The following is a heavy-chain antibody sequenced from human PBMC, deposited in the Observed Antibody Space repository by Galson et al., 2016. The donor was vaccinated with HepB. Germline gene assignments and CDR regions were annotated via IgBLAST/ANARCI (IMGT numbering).Heavy chain of an antibody. V-gene: IGHV3-48*02. Sequence: LRLSCAASGFTFSSYSMNWVRQAPRKGLEWVSYIRSSSSTIYYADSVKGRFTISRDNAKNSLYLQMNSLRDEDTAVYYCARDRVSGDFWSGYYTGIGMDVWGQGTTVTVSS. CDR2: IRSSSSTI. CDR1: GFTFSSYS. J-gene: IGHJ6*02. CDR3: ARDRVSGDFWSGYYTGIGMDV. D-gene: IGHD3-3*01.